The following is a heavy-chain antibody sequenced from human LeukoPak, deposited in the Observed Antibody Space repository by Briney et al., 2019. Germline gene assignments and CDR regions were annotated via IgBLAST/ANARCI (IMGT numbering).Heavy chain of an antibody. V-gene: IGHV3-74*01. D-gene: IGHD3-3*01. J-gene: IGHJ6*02. CDR2: INSDGSST. CDR3: ARLTYDFWSGYLYYYYGMDV. Sequence: GGSLRLSCAASGFTFSSYWMHWVRQAPGKGLVWVSRINSDGSSTSYADSVKGRFTISRDNAKNTLYLQMNSLRAEDTAVYYCARLTYDFWSGYLYYYYGMDVWAKGPRSPSP. CDR1: GFTFSSYW.